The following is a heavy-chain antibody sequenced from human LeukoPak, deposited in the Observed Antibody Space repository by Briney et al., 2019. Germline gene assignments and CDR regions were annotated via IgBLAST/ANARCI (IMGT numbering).Heavy chain of an antibody. Sequence: GGSLRLSCAASGFSFSSYGMHWVRQAPGKGLEWVAVISYDGSNKYYADSVKGRFTISRDNSKNTLYLQMNSLRAEDTAVYYCARADMITFGGVIVMGAFDIWGQGTMVTVSS. CDR3: ARADMITFGGVIVMGAFDI. CDR2: ISYDGSNK. J-gene: IGHJ3*02. D-gene: IGHD3-16*02. CDR1: GFSFSSYG. V-gene: IGHV3-30*19.